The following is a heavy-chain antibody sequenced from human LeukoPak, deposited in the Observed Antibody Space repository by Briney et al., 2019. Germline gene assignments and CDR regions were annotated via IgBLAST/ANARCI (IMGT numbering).Heavy chain of an antibody. D-gene: IGHD2-2*03. CDR1: GYTFTSYD. J-gene: IGHJ4*02. CDR3: ARARIGYCRITSCPAFGY. Sequence: ASVKVSCKASGYTFTSYDINWVRQATGQGLEWMGWMNPNSGNTGYAQSFQGRVTISRNTSMSTAYMELRGLRSDDTAVYYCARARIGYCRITSCPAFGYWGQGTLVTVSS. CDR2: MNPNSGNT. V-gene: IGHV1-8*03.